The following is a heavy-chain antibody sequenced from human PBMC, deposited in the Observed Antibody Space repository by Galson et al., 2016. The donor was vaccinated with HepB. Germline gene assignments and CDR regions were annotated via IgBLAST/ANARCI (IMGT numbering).Heavy chain of an antibody. CDR2: IYYSGST. V-gene: IGHV4-39*01. CDR3: ARREYTSNYFDY. CDR1: GGSISRSTYY. J-gene: IGHJ4*02. Sequence: TLSLTCTVSGGSISRSTYYWGWIRQPPGKGLEWIGSIYYSGSTDYNPSLKSRVTISVDTSKNQFSLNLSSVTAADTAVYYCARREYTSNYFDYWGQGTLVTVSS. D-gene: IGHD6-13*01.